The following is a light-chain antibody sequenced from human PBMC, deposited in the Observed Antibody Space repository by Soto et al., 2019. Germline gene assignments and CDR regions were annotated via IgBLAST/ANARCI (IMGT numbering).Light chain of an antibody. V-gene: IGKV3-11*01. Sequence: EIVLTQSPDTLSLSPGESATLSCRASQRVAKFLAWYQQKGGQAPRLLIFDASTRATGVPGRFNGSGSGTAFTLTFNSLHPDDAAVYFCQQRTHWPLTFGGGTKVDVK. CDR2: DAS. J-gene: IGKJ4*01. CDR1: QRVAKF. CDR3: QQRTHWPLT.